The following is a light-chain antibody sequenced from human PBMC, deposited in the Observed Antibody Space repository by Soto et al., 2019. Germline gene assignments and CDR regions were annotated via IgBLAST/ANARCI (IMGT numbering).Light chain of an antibody. J-gene: IGKJ4*01. Sequence: DIQMTQSPSSLSASVGDRVTITCQASQDINNYLNWYQQKPGKAPKLLIFDASSLERGVPSRFSGSGSGTEFTFSISSLQPEDIATYYCQQCANLPLTFGGGTKVEIK. V-gene: IGKV1-33*01. CDR3: QQCANLPLT. CDR1: QDINNY. CDR2: DAS.